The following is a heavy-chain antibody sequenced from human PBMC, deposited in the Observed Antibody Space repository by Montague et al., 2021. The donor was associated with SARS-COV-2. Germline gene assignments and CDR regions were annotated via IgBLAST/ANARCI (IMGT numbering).Heavy chain of an antibody. D-gene: IGHD3-22*01. CDR1: GGSFSDYY. V-gene: IGHV4-34*01. CDR2: INHRGTS. J-gene: IGHJ4*02. Sequence: SETLSLTCAVYGGSFSDYYWSWISQPPGKGLEWIGEINHRGTSKYNTSLKSRVSISLDTSKNQFSLYLSSVTAADTAVYYCARGRQHFNMIVVVMTGGEYYFDYWGQGTLVTVSS. CDR3: ARGRQHFNMIVVVMTGGEYYFDY.